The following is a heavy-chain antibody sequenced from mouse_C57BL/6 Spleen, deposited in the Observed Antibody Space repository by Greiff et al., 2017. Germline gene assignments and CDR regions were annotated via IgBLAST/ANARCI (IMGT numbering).Heavy chain of an antibody. V-gene: IGHV1-15*01. Sequence: VKLVESGAELVRPGASVTLSCKASGYTFTDYEMHWVKQTPVHGLEWIGAIDPETGGTAYNQKFKGKAILTADKSSSTAYMELRSLTSEDSAVYYCTRSGPYYAMDYWGQGTSVTVSS. CDR1: GYTFTDYE. CDR3: TRSGPYYAMDY. D-gene: IGHD3-2*02. J-gene: IGHJ4*01. CDR2: IDPETGGT.